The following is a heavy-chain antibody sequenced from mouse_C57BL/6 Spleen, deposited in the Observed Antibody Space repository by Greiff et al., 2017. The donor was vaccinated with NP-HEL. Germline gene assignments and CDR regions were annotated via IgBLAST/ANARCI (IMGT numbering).Heavy chain of an antibody. CDR2: INPGSGGT. CDR1: GYAFTNYL. D-gene: IGHD1-1*01. J-gene: IGHJ4*01. Sequence: QVQLQQSGAELVRPGTSVKVSCKASGYAFTNYLIAWVKQRPGQGLEWIGVINPGSGGTNYNEKFKGKATLTADKSSSTAYMQLSSRTSEDSAVYFCARRAVVAYYYAMDYWGKGTSVTVSS. CDR3: ARRAVVAYYYAMDY. V-gene: IGHV1-54*01.